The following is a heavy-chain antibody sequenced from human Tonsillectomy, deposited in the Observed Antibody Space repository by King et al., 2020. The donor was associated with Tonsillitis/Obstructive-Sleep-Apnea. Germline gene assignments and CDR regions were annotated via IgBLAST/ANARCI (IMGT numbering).Heavy chain of an antibody. D-gene: IGHD5-18*01. J-gene: IGHJ6*03. CDR3: AKPSNGDTYGRPRFRPYFCYYMNV. V-gene: IGHV1-8*01. CDR1: GYTFTSYD. CDR2: MNPNSGNT. Sequence: VQLVESGAEVKKPGASVKVSCTASGYTFTSYDINWVRQATGQGLEWVGWMNPNSGNTGYAQKFQGRVTITRDTSINTAYMELSSLRSEDTAVYYCAKPSNGDTYGRPRFRPYFCYYMNVWGKGTTVTVS.